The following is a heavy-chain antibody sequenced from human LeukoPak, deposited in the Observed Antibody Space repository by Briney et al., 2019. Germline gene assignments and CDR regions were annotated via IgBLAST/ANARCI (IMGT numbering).Heavy chain of an antibody. J-gene: IGHJ4*02. CDR1: GGSISSYY. Sequence: PSETLSLTCTVSGGSISSYYWSWIRQPPGKGLEWIGYIYYSGSTNYNPSLKSRVTISVDTSKNQFSLKLSSVTAADTAVYYCARGHDYGDFFRYWGQGTLVTVSS. V-gene: IGHV4-59*01. CDR3: ARGHDYGDFFRY. CDR2: IYYSGST. D-gene: IGHD4-17*01.